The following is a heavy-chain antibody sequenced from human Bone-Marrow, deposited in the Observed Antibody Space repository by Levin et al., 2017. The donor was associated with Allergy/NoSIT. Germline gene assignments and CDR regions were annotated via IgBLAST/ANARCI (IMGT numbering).Heavy chain of an antibody. V-gene: IGHV1-2*06. CDR3: ARDGAPWYDFWSGYSRDPNWFDP. CDR1: GYTFTDFY. J-gene: IGHJ5*02. Sequence: ASVKVSCKASGYTFTDFYIHWVRQAPGQGLEWMGRINTNSGATTYAQKFRGRVPLTRDTSISTAYMELTGLRSDDTAVYYCARDGAPWYDFWSGYSRDPNWFDPWGQGTLVTVSS. D-gene: IGHD3-3*01. CDR2: INTNSGAT.